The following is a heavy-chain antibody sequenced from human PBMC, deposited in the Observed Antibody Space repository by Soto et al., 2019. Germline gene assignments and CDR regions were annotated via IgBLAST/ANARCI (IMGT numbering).Heavy chain of an antibody. V-gene: IGHV4-38-2*01. CDR2: IYHSGST. Sequence: SETLSLTCAVSGYSISSGYYWGWIRQPPGKGLEWIGSIYHSGSTYYNPSLKSRVTISVDTSKNQFSLKLSSVTAADTAVYYCARRIAVDGTSWFDPWGQGTLVTVSS. CDR3: ARRIAVDGTSWFDP. D-gene: IGHD6-19*01. CDR1: GYSISSGYY. J-gene: IGHJ5*02.